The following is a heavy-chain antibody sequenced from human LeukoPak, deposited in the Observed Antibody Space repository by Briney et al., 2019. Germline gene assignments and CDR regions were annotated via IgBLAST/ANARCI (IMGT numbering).Heavy chain of an antibody. J-gene: IGHJ6*02. CDR1: GGSISSYY. V-gene: IGHV4-59*01. CDR3: ARAWYYYGMDV. Sequence: SETLSLTCTVSGGSISSYYWSWIRQPPGKGLEWIGYIYYSGSTNYNPSLKSRVTISVDTPKNQFSLKLSSVTAADTAVYYCARAWYYYGMDVWGQGTTVTVSS. CDR2: IYYSGST.